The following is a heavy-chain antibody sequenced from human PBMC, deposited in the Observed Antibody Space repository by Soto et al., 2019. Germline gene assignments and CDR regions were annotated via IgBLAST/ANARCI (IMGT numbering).Heavy chain of an antibody. Sequence: GGSLRLSCAASGFNFGVFGMHWVRQAPGKGLEWLSVLSYEGSEEYYADSVRGRFTISRDNSKNTLFLQMDSLRVDDTGVYYCALTRRSSLLEVAGPGFEYWGQGTLVTVSS. D-gene: IGHD6-19*01. V-gene: IGHV3-30*03. CDR2: LSYEGSEE. CDR1: GFNFGVFG. CDR3: ALTRRSSLLEVAGPGFEY. J-gene: IGHJ4*02.